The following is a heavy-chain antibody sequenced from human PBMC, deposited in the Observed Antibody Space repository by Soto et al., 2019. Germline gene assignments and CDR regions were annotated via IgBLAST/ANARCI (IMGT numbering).Heavy chain of an antibody. D-gene: IGHD5-12*01. CDR3: ARGVGSGYSDYYFDY. J-gene: IGHJ4*02. Sequence: QVQLVESGGGVVQPGRSLRLSCAASGFTFSSYGMQWVRQAPGKGLEWVGVIWYDGSNEYYADSVKGRFTISRDNSKNTLFLQMNSLRAEDTAVYYCARGVGSGYSDYYFDYWGQGTLVTVSS. CDR2: IWYDGSNE. V-gene: IGHV3-33*01. CDR1: GFTFSSYG.